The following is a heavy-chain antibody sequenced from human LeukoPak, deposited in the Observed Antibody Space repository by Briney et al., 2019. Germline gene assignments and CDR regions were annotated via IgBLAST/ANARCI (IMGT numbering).Heavy chain of an antibody. CDR3: AGDLLAMIPSFSAEY. V-gene: IGHV1-18*01. CDR2: ISANNDNT. Sequence: ASVKVSCKASGYTFTSYGISWVRQAPGQGLEWMGWISANNDNTIYAQKLQGRVTMTTDTSTSTAYMELRSLRSDDTAVYYCAGDLLAMIPSFSAEYWGQGTLVTVSS. J-gene: IGHJ4*02. D-gene: IGHD5-12*01. CDR1: GYTFTSYG.